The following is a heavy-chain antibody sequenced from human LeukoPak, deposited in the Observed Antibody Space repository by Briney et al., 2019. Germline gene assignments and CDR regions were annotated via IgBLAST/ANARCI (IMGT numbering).Heavy chain of an antibody. CDR3: AILRGGNY. J-gene: IGHJ4*02. CDR2: INQDGSDK. Sequence: PGGSLRLSCAASGFTFSRHWMTWVRQAPGKGLEWVATINQDGSDKYYVDSVKSRFTISRDNAQNSLHLQMNSLRVEDTAVYYCAILRGGNYWGQGTLVTVSS. V-gene: IGHV3-7*02. D-gene: IGHD3-10*01. CDR1: GFTFSRHW.